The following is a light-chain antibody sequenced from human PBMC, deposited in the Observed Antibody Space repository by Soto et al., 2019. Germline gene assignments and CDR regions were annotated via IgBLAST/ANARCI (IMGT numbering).Light chain of an antibody. Sequence: QSVLTQPASVSGSPGQSITISCTGTSSDVDGYNYVSWYQHHPGKVPQLMIYDVSNRPSGVSNRFSGSKSGNTASLTISGLQAEDEADYYCYSYTSSNTYVFGTGTKVTV. CDR1: SSDVDGYNY. V-gene: IGLV2-14*03. CDR3: YSYTSSNTYV. J-gene: IGLJ1*01. CDR2: DVS.